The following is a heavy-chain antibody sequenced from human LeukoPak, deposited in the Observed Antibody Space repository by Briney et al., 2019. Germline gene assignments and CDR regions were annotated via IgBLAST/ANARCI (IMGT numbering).Heavy chain of an antibody. CDR3: ARDGEYYDFWSGHHVDAFDI. CDR1: GFTISSYA. D-gene: IGHD3-3*01. V-gene: IGHV3-23*01. J-gene: IGHJ3*02. CDR2: ISGTGGST. Sequence: GGSLRLSCAASGFTISSYAMSWVRQTPGKGLEWVSAISGTGGSTYYADSVKGRFTISRDNSKNTLFLQMNSLRAEDTAVYYCARDGEYYDFWSGHHVDAFDIWGQGTMVTVSS.